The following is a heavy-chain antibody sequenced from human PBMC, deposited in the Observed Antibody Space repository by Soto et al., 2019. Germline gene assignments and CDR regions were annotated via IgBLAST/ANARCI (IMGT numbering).Heavy chain of an antibody. CDR2: INPNGGST. J-gene: IGHJ6*02. V-gene: IGHV1-46*01. D-gene: IGHD5-12*01. CDR3: ARSYGGFDNGLDV. CDR1: ADTFTSHY. Sequence: ASVKVSCKAPADTFTSHYIHWLRQAPGHGLEWMGIINPNGGSTRFAQTFQGRITMTTDTSTSTVYMELRSLRSEDTAVYSCARSYGGFDNGLDVWGQGTAVTVSS.